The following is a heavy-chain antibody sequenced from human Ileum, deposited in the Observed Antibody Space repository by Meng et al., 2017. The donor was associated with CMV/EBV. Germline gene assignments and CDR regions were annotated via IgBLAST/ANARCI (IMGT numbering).Heavy chain of an antibody. J-gene: IGHJ4*02. V-gene: IGHV3-43*01. CDR3: ARDGH. Sequence: EVQLVGSWGLVGHPGGSLRLSVAASGFTFDDYSMHWVRQRPGKGLEWISIINWDGTNTDYADSVRGRFTISRDNSRNSLYLEMNSLRTEDTAFYFCARDGHWGQGTLVTVSS. CDR2: INWDGTNT. CDR1: GFTFDDYS.